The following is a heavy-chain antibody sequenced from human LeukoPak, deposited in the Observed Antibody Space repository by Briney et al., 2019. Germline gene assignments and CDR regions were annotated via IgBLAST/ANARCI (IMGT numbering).Heavy chain of an antibody. CDR3: ARASGWYVDFQH. V-gene: IGHV4-59*12. Sequence: SETLSLTCTVSGGSISSYYWSWVRQPPGKGLEYIGHIYYTGTTYYNPSLSSRVTMSLDTSKNQFSLKLSSVTAADTAVYYCARASGWYVDFQHWGQGTLVTVSS. CDR1: GGSISSYY. CDR2: IYYTGTT. D-gene: IGHD6-19*01. J-gene: IGHJ1*01.